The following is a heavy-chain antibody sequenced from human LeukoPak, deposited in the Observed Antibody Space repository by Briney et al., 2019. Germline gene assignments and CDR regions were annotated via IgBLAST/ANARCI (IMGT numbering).Heavy chain of an antibody. D-gene: IGHD2-2*01. J-gene: IGHJ5*02. CDR3: AKGNVEPAAIRGNWFDP. V-gene: IGHV3-30*02. Sequence: GGSLRLSCAASGFTFSSYGMHWVRQAPGKGLEWVAFIRYDGSNKYYADSVKGRFTISRDNSKNTLYLQMNSLRAEDTAVYYCAKGNVEPAAIRGNWFDPWGQGTLVTVSS. CDR1: GFTFSSYG. CDR2: IRYDGSNK.